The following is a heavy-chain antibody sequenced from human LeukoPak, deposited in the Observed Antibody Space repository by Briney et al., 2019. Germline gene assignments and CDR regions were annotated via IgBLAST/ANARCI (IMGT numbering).Heavy chain of an antibody. CDR3: ARDLADSSGMFDP. D-gene: IGHD6-25*01. Sequence: ASVKVSCKASGYTFTGYYMHWVRQAPGQGLEWMGWINPNSGGTNYAQKFQGRVTMTRDTSISTAYMELSRLRSDDTAVYYCARDLADSSGMFDPWGQGTLVTVSS. J-gene: IGHJ5*02. CDR1: GYTFTGYY. V-gene: IGHV1-2*02. CDR2: INPNSGGT.